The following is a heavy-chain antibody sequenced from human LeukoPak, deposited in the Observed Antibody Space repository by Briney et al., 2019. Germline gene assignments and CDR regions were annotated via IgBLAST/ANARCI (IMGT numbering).Heavy chain of an antibody. CDR3: ARGLYCSGGSCHKGGYYYYMDV. CDR1: GGSISSSSYY. J-gene: IGHJ6*03. D-gene: IGHD2-15*01. CDR2: IYYSGST. Sequence: SETLSLTCTVSGGSISSSSYYWGWIRQPPGKGLEWIGSIYYSGSTYYNPSLKSRVTISVDTSKNQFSLKLSSVTAADTAVYYCARGLYCSGGSCHKGGYYYYMDVWGKGTTVTVSS. V-gene: IGHV4-39*07.